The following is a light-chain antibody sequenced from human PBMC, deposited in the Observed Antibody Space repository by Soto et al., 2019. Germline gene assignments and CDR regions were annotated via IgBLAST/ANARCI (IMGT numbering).Light chain of an antibody. CDR2: WAS. J-gene: IGKJ1*01. Sequence: DIVMTQSPDSLAVSLGERATINCKSSQSVLYTSNNKNYLAWYEQKPGHPPKVLIYWASTRESGVPDLFSGSGSGTDFTLTISNLQAVDVADYFFQQYYTTPRTFGQGTKVEIK. V-gene: IGKV4-1*01. CDR3: QQYYTTPRT. CDR1: QSVLYTSNNKNY.